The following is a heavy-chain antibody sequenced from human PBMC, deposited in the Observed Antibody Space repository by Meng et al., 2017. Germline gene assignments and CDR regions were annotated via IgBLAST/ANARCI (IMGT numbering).Heavy chain of an antibody. V-gene: IGHV3-30*19. Sequence: GESLKISCAASGFTFSSYGMHWVRQAPGKGLEWVAVISYDGSNKDYADSVKGRFTISRDNSKITLYLQMNSLRAEDTAVYYYARGLIAVAGTLFDYWGQGTLVTVSS. CDR1: GFTFSSYG. J-gene: IGHJ4*02. CDR3: ARGLIAVAGTLFDY. D-gene: IGHD6-19*01. CDR2: ISYDGSNK.